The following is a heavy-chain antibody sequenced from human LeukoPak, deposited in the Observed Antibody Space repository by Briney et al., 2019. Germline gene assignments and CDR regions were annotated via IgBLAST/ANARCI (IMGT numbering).Heavy chain of an antibody. D-gene: IGHD3-10*01. Sequence: PGGSLRLSCEASGFSFNMYAMHWVRQAPGKGPEWVALISNDGTTIYYADAVKGRFTISRDNSKNTLHLQIDTLRPDDTAVYYCARDSSRGYITRLFDYWGQGTLVTVSS. V-gene: IGHV3-30*04. CDR2: ISNDGTTI. CDR1: GFSFNMYA. J-gene: IGHJ4*02. CDR3: ARDSSRGYITRLFDY.